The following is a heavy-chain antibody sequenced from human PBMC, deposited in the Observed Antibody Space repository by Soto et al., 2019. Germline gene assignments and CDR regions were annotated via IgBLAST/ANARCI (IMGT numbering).Heavy chain of an antibody. V-gene: IGHV3-7*03. D-gene: IGHD6-19*01. CDR1: GFSFITSF. Sequence: PGGSLRLSCVASGFSFITSFMGWVRQSPGKGLEWVANINQDGGVTYYVDSVEGRFTISRDNTKDSLFLQMNFLRGEDTAMYYCARYFRGSGRYFFDYWGRGTPVTVSS. CDR2: INQDGGVT. CDR3: ARYFRGSGRYFFDY. J-gene: IGHJ4*02.